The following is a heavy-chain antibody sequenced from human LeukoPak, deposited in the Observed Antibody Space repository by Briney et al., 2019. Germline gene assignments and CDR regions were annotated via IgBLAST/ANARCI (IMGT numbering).Heavy chain of an antibody. CDR2: IKQDGSEK. D-gene: IGHD3-22*01. CDR3: ARDDTYYYDSSGYYPFDY. CDR1: GFTFSSYW. Sequence: SGGSLRLSCAASGFTFSSYWMSWVRQAPGKGLEWVANIKQDGSEKYYVDSVKGRFTISRDNAKNSLYLQMNSLRAEDTAAYYCARDDTYYYDSSGYYPFDYWGQGTLVTVSS. V-gene: IGHV3-7*01. J-gene: IGHJ4*02.